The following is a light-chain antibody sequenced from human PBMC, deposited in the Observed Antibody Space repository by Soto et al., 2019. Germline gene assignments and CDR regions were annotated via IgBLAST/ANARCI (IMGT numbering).Light chain of an antibody. CDR1: QSFSSW. V-gene: IGKV1-5*03. Sequence: DIQMTHSPSTLSASVGDRVTITCRASQSFSSWLAWYQQKPGKAPKLLIYKASTLESGVPSRFSGSGSGTEFTLTISSLQPDDFATYYCQQYIIYPLTFGGGTKVDIK. CDR2: KAS. J-gene: IGKJ4*01. CDR3: QQYIIYPLT.